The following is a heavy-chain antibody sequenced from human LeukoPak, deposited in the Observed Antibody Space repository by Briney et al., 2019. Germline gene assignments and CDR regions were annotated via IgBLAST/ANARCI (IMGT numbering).Heavy chain of an antibody. CDR1: GYTFTGYY. Sequence: GASVKVSCKASGYTFTGYYMHWVRQAPGQGLEWMGWINPNSGGTNYAQKFQGRVTMTRDTSISTAYMELSRLRSDDTAVYYCAREMATIVPVHRPIDYWGQGTLVTVSS. CDR2: INPNSGGT. CDR3: AREMATIVPVHRPIDY. V-gene: IGHV1-2*02. D-gene: IGHD5-24*01. J-gene: IGHJ4*02.